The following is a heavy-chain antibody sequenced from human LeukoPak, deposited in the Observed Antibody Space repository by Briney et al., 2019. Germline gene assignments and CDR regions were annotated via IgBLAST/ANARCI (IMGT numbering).Heavy chain of an antibody. V-gene: IGHV3-30*02. Sequence: PGGSLRLSCAASGFTFSSYGMHWVRQAPGKGLEWVAFIRYDGSNKYYADSVKGRFTISRDNSKNTLYLQMNSLRAEDTAVYYCAEERPIMYSSSWYWLPDYWGQGTLVTVSS. CDR3: AEERPIMYSSSWYWLPDY. CDR1: GFTFSSYG. D-gene: IGHD6-13*01. J-gene: IGHJ4*02. CDR2: IRYDGSNK.